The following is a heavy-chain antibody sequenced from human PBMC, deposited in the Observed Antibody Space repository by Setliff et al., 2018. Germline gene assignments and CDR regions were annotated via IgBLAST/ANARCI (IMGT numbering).Heavy chain of an antibody. V-gene: IGHV4-39*07. J-gene: IGHJ6*03. CDR2: MYSSGTT. CDR3: ARTDYSDGRHSMDV. Sequence: SETLSLTCTVSGDSITSGTYYWGWVRQPPGRGLEWIGSMYSSGTTNYNPSLKSRVTMSVDTSKNKFSLKLSSVTAADTAVYYCARTDYSDGRHSMDVWGKGTTVTVSS. D-gene: IGHD6-13*01. CDR1: GDSITSGTYY.